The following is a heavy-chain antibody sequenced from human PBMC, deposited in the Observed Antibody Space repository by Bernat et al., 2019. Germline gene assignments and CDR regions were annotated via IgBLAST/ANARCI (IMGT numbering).Heavy chain of an antibody. V-gene: IGHV3-23*01. Sequence: EVQLLESGGGLVQPGESLRLSCAASGFTFSSHGMSWVRQAPGKGLEWVSSIGRSGNTYYSDSAKGRFTIYRDNSKNTLNLKMNTLRAEDTAVYYCATRGPTGSYFFDSWGQGTLVTVSS. J-gene: IGHJ4*02. CDR1: GFTFSSHG. CDR2: IGRSGNT. CDR3: ATRGPTGSYFFDS. D-gene: IGHD3-10*01.